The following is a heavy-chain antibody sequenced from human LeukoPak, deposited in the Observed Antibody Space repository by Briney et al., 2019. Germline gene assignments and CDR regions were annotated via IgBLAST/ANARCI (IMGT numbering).Heavy chain of an antibody. CDR2: INHSGST. CDR1: GGSFSGYY. Sequence: SETLSLTCAVYGGSFSGYYWSWIRQPPGKGLEWIGEINHSGSTNYNPSLKSRVTISVDTSKNQFSLKLSSVTAADTAVYYCARGLLWFGDVYYFDYWGQGTLVTVSS. J-gene: IGHJ4*02. D-gene: IGHD3-10*01. V-gene: IGHV4-34*01. CDR3: ARGLLWFGDVYYFDY.